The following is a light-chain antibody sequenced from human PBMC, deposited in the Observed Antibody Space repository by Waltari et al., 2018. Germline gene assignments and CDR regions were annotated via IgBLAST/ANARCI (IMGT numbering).Light chain of an antibody. CDR2: KVS. J-gene: IGKJ2*01. CDR1: QSLAYSDGNTY. V-gene: IGKV2-30*01. CDR3: MQGTHWPYT. Sequence: DVVMTQSPLSLPVTLGQPASISCGSSQSLAYSDGNTYLSWFQQRPGQSTRRLIYKVSNRDSGVPDRFSGSGSGTDFTLKISRVEAEDVGVYYCMQGTHWPYTFGQGTKLEI.